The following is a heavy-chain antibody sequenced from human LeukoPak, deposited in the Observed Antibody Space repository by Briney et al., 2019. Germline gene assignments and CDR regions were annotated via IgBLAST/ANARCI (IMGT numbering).Heavy chain of an antibody. CDR3: ARDRGIVGATFDY. CDR2: IIPILGIA. D-gene: IGHD1-26*01. CDR1: GGTFSSYA. V-gene: IGHV1-69*04. J-gene: IGHJ4*02. Sequence: ASVKVSCKASGGTFSSYAISWVRQAPGQGLEWMGRIIPILGIANYAQKFQGRVTITADKSTSTAYMELSSLRSEDTAVYYCARDRGIVGATFDYWGQGTLVTVSS.